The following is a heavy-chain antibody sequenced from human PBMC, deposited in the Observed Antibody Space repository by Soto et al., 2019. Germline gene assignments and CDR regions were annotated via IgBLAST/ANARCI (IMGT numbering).Heavy chain of an antibody. Sequence: GGSLRLSCPASGFTFSNHAMNWVRQAPGKGLEWVSYIDKVGKTIFYADSVKGRFTIPRDNAKNSLNLQMNSLGAEDTAVHYGARHLTGYAMDVWGQGTTVTVSS. CDR3: ARHLTGYAMDV. CDR1: GFTFSNHA. J-gene: IGHJ6*02. CDR2: IDKVGKTI. V-gene: IGHV3-48*03. D-gene: IGHD2-2*01.